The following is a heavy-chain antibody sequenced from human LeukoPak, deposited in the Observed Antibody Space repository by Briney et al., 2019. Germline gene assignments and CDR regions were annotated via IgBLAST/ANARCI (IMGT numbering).Heavy chain of an antibody. CDR3: ARRAGAYSHPYDY. J-gene: IGHJ4*02. Sequence: GGSLRLSCAASGFTVSSNYMSWVRQAPGKGLEWVSVIYSDGSTYYADSVKGRFTISRDNSKNTVYLQMNSLRAEDTAVYYCARRAGAYSHPYDYWGQGTLVTVSS. CDR1: GFTVSSNY. CDR2: IYSDGST. V-gene: IGHV3-66*04. D-gene: IGHD4/OR15-4a*01.